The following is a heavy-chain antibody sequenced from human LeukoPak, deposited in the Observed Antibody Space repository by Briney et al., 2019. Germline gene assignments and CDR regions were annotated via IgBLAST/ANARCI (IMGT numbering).Heavy chain of an antibody. J-gene: IGHJ3*02. V-gene: IGHV3-23*01. CDR3: AKDRVVVAATLPDALDI. CDR1: GFTFSSYA. D-gene: IGHD2-15*01. CDR2: ISGSGGST. Sequence: GGSLRLSCAASGFTFSSYAMSWVRQAPGKGLEWVSAISGSGGSTYYADSVKGRFTISRDNSKNTLYLQMNSLRAEDTAVYYCAKDRVVVAATLPDALDIWGQGTMVTVSS.